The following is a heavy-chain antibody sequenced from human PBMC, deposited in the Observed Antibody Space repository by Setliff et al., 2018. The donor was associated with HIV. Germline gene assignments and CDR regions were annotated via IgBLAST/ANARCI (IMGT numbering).Heavy chain of an antibody. D-gene: IGHD3-22*01. V-gene: IGHV4-38-2*01. Sequence: PSETLSLTCAVSGYSISSGYYWGWIRQPPGKGLEWIGSIYYSGSTYYNPSLKSRVTISVDTSKNQFSLKLSSVTAADTAVYYCARGSRGARASKIDSSGYYLVYWGQGTLVTVSS. J-gene: IGHJ4*02. CDR1: GYSISSGYY. CDR3: ARGSRGARASKIDSSGYYLVY. CDR2: IYYSGST.